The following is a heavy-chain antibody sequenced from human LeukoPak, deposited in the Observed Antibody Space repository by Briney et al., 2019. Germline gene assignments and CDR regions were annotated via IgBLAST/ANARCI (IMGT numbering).Heavy chain of an antibody. CDR2: ISGSGGST. D-gene: IGHD6-19*01. Sequence: VSAISGSGGSTYYADSVKGRFTISRDNSKNTLYLQMNSLRAEDTAVYYCAKTAESSGWFDYWGQGTLVTVSS. V-gene: IGHV3-23*01. J-gene: IGHJ4*02. CDR3: AKTAESSGWFDY.